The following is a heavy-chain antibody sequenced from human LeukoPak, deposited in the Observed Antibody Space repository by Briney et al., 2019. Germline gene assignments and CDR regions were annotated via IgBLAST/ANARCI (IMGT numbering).Heavy chain of an antibody. Sequence: GGSLRLSCATSGFTFSSYWMSWVGPAEGPVQEWVANIKQDGSEKYYVDSVKGRFTISRDNAKNSLYLQMNSLRAEDTAVYYCARSPYGDYFDYWGQGTLVTVSS. CDR1: GFTFSSYW. CDR3: ARSPYGDYFDY. D-gene: IGHD4-17*01. J-gene: IGHJ4*02. V-gene: IGHV3-7*01. CDR2: IKQDGSEK.